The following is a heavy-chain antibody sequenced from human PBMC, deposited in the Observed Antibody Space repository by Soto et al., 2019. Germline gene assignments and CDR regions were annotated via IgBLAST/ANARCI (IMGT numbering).Heavy chain of an antibody. CDR1: GGSISSGGYS. Sequence: TLSLTCAVSGGSISSGGYSWSWIRQPPGKGLEWIGYIYHSGSTYYNPSLKSRVTISVDRSKNQFSLKLSSVTAADTAVYYCARVGYDYVWGSSNWFDPWGQGTLVTVSS. CDR3: ARVGYDYVWGSSNWFDP. V-gene: IGHV4-30-2*01. CDR2: IYHSGST. D-gene: IGHD3-16*01. J-gene: IGHJ5*02.